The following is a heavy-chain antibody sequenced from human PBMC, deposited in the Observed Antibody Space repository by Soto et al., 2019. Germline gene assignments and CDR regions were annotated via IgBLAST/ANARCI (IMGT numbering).Heavy chain of an antibody. V-gene: IGHV1-69*02. CDR3: ASIVGGYYYYGMDV. CDR1: GGTFSSYT. Sequence: SVKVSCKASGGTFSSYTISWARQAPGQGLEWMGRIIPILGIANYAQKFQGRVTITADKSTSTAYMELSSLRSEDTAVYYCASIVGGYYYYGMDVWGQGTTVTVSS. D-gene: IGHD2-15*01. J-gene: IGHJ6*02. CDR2: IIPILGIA.